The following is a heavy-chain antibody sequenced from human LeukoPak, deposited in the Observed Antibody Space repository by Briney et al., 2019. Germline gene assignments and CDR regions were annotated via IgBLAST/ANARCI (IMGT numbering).Heavy chain of an antibody. V-gene: IGHV4-59*01. CDR3: ARESVVVVPAAPQYYFDY. CDR2: IYYSGST. CDR1: GGSISSYY. Sequence: SETLSLTCTVSGGSISSYYWSWIRQPPGKGLEWIGYIYYSGSTNYNPPLKSRVTVSVDTSKNQFSLKLSSVTAADTAVYYCARESVVVVPAAPQYYFDYWGQGTLVTVSS. D-gene: IGHD2-2*01. J-gene: IGHJ4*02.